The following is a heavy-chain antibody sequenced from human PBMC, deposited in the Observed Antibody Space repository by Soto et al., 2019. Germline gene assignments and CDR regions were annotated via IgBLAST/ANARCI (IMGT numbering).Heavy chain of an antibody. J-gene: IGHJ4*02. CDR3: ARTVGAAYYFDF. D-gene: IGHD1-26*01. CDR2: IYTSGST. Sequence: QVQLQESGPGLVKPSETLSLTCTVSGDSMTKYYWSWIRQPAGKGLEWIGRIYTSGSTNYNPSLKSRVTMSIDASNNHSSLKLKSVTAADTSVYYCARTVGAAYYFDFWGQGALVPVPS. CDR1: GDSMTKYY. V-gene: IGHV4-4*07.